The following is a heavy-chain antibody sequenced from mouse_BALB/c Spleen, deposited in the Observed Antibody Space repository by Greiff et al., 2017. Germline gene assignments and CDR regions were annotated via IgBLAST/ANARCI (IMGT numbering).Heavy chain of an antibody. CDR1: GFTFSSFG. J-gene: IGHJ2*01. V-gene: IGHV5-17*02. CDR3: ARSHGYYYFDY. Sequence: EVMLVESGGGLVQPGGSRKLSCAASGFTFSSFGMHWVRQAPEKGLEWVAYISSGSSTIYYADTVKGRFTISRDNPKNTLFLQMTSLRSEDTAMYYCARSHGYYYFDYWGQGTTLTVSS. CDR2: ISSGSSTI. D-gene: IGHD2-3*01.